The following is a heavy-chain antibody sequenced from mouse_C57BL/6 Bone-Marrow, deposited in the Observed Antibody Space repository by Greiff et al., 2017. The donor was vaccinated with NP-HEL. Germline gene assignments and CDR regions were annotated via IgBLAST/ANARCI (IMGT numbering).Heavy chain of an antibody. CDR1: GYSITSGYY. D-gene: IGHD1-1*01. CDR3: AYYYGSSLYAMDY. Sequence: EVQVVESGPGLVKPSQSLSLTCSVTGYSITSGYYWNWIRQFPGNKLEWMGYISYDGSNNYNPSLKNRISITRDTSKNQFFLKLNSVTTEDTATYYCAYYYGSSLYAMDYWGQGTSVTLSS. CDR2: ISYDGSN. V-gene: IGHV3-6*01. J-gene: IGHJ4*01.